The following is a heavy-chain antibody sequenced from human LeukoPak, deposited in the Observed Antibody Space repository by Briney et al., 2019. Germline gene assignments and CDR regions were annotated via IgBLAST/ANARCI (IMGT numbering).Heavy chain of an antibody. V-gene: IGHV3-23*01. CDR1: GISLSNYA. CDR3: AKRDVVIRGLLVIGYHQEAYHYDF. J-gene: IGHJ4*02. D-gene: IGHD3-10*01. Sequence: GGSLRLSCVVSGISLSNYAMTWVRQAPGKGLEWVSYIGERGGSTTYADSVKGRFTISRDTSLNTLYLQMNNLRAEDTAVYFCAKRDVVIRGLLVIGYHQEAYHYDFWGQGVLVTVSS. CDR2: IGERGGST.